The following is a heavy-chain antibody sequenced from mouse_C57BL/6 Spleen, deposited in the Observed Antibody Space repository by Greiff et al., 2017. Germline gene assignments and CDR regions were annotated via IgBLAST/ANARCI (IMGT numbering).Heavy chain of an antibody. D-gene: IGHD2-3*01. CDR2: IWGDGVT. CDR3: ARQYDGYDSMGY. J-gene: IGHJ4*01. Sequence: VQRVESGPGLVAPSQSLSITCTVSGFSLTSYVVSWVRQPPGKGLEWLGVIWGDGVTNYTSAHISRLSISKENSKRQVFLKLNSLQTDDTATYYCARQYDGYDSMGYWGQGTTVTVSS. CDR1: GFSLTSYV. V-gene: IGHV2-3*01.